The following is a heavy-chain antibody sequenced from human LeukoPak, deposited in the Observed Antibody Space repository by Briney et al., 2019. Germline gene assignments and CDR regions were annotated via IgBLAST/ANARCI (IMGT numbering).Heavy chain of an antibody. CDR1: GGSFSGYY. V-gene: IGHV4-34*01. CDR3: ATIQRDHAFDI. J-gene: IGHJ3*02. D-gene: IGHD6-25*01. Sequence: SETLSLTCAVYGGSFSGYYWSWIRQPPGKGLEWIGEINHSGSTNYNPSLKSRVTISVDTSKNQFSLKLSSVTAADTAVYYCATIQRDHAFDIWGQGTMVTVSS. CDR2: INHSGST.